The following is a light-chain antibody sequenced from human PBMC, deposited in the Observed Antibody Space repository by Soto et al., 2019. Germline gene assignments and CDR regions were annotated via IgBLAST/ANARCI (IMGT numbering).Light chain of an antibody. CDR2: EVS. CDR3: SSYAGNNNVM. Sequence: QSALTQPPSASGSPGQSVTIPCTGTSSDVGGYNYVSWYQQHPGKAPKLMIYEVSKRPSGVPDRFSGSKSGNTASLTVSGLQAEDEADYYCSSYAGNNNVMFGGGTKLTVL. J-gene: IGLJ3*02. V-gene: IGLV2-8*01. CDR1: SSDVGGYNY.